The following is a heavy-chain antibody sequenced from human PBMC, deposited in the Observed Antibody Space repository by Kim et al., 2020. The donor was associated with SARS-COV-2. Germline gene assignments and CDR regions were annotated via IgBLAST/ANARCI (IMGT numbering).Heavy chain of an antibody. CDR3: ARVEKTTPWPVGAKVYYFDY. CDR1: GYTFTSYG. D-gene: IGHD1-26*01. J-gene: IGHJ4*02. Sequence: ASVKVSCKASGYTFTSYGISWVRQAPGQGLEWMGWISAYNGNTNYAQKLQGRVTMTTDTSTSTAYMELRSLRSDDTAVYYCARVEKTTPWPVGAKVYYFDYWGQGTLVTVSS. V-gene: IGHV1-18*01. CDR2: ISAYNGNT.